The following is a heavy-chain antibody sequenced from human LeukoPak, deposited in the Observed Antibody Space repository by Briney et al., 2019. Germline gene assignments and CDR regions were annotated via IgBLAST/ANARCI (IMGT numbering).Heavy chain of an antibody. Sequence: PGRSLRLSCATPGFTFSSYTMHCVRQAPGKRLEWVAVISYDGSNKYYADSVKGRFTISRDNSKNTLYLQMNSLRAEDTAVYYCAREALGPPGFWGQGTLVTVSS. CDR1: GFTFSSYT. CDR2: ISYDGSNK. J-gene: IGHJ4*02. D-gene: IGHD7-27*01. V-gene: IGHV3-30-3*01. CDR3: AREALGPPGF.